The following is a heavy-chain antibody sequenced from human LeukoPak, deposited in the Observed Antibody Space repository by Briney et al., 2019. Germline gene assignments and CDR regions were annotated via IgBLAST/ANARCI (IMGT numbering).Heavy chain of an antibody. CDR3: VGGAPNWGFDY. CDR2: IYDSGTT. Sequence: PGGSLRLSCAASGFTVSSNYMSWVRQAPGKGLEWVSIIYDSGTTHYADSVKGRFTISRDNLKNTLYLQMNSLRAEDTAVYYCVGGAPNWGFDYWGQGTLVTVSS. V-gene: IGHV3-53*01. D-gene: IGHD7-27*01. J-gene: IGHJ4*02. CDR1: GFTVSSNY.